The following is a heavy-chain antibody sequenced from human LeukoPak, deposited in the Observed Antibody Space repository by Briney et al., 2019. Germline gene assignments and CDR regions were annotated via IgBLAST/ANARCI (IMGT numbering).Heavy chain of an antibody. Sequence: GGSLRLSCAASGFIFTNYFMSWVRQAPGKGLEWVASIKHDGSEKYYVDSVRGRFTISRDNTMNSLYLQMSSLRAEDTAVYYCAKGYGSSSDWYFDLWGRGTLVTVSS. J-gene: IGHJ2*01. CDR3: AKGYGSSSDWYFDL. V-gene: IGHV3-7*01. D-gene: IGHD6-6*01. CDR1: GFIFTNYF. CDR2: IKHDGSEK.